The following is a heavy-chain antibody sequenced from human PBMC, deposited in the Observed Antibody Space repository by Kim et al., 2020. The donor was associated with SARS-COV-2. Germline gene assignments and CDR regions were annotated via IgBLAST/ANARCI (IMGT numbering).Heavy chain of an antibody. CDR3: ARGPKTLGPGGENVLRYFDWREYYFDY. D-gene: IGHD3-9*01. V-gene: IGHV4-34*01. J-gene: IGHJ4*02. Sequence: SETLSLTCAVYGGSFSGYYWSWIRQPPGKGLEWIGEINHSGSTNYNPSLKSRVTISVDTSKNQFSLKLSSVTAADTAVYYCARGPKTLGPGGENVLRYFDWREYYFDYWGQGTLVTVSS. CDR2: INHSGST. CDR1: GGSFSGYY.